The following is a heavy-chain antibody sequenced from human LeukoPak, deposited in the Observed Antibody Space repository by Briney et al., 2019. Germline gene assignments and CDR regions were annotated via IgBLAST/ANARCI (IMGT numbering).Heavy chain of an antibody. D-gene: IGHD3-3*01. J-gene: IGHJ5*02. CDR2: ISSSNSTI. V-gene: IGHV3-48*04. CDR1: GFTFSSYS. Sequence: GGSLRLSCAASGFTFSSYSMNWVRQASGKGLEWVSYISSSNSTIYYADSVKGRFTISRDNAKNSLYLQMNSLRADDTAVYYCARCGPITILGVAGRTGFDPWGQGILVTVSS. CDR3: ARCGPITILGVAGRTGFDP.